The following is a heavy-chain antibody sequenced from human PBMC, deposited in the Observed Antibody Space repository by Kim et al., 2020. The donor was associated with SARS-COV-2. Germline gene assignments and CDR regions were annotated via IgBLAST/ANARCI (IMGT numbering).Heavy chain of an antibody. CDR1: GGSVSSGSYY. V-gene: IGHV4-61*01. J-gene: IGHJ6*02. CDR3: ARVIIAAAYYYYGMDV. Sequence: SETLSLTCTVSGGSVSSGSYYWSWIRQPPGKGLEWIGYIYYSGSTNYNPSLKSRVTISVDTSKNQFSLKLSSVTAADTAVYYCARVIIAAAYYYYGMDVWGQGTTVTVSS. D-gene: IGHD6-13*01. CDR2: IYYSGST.